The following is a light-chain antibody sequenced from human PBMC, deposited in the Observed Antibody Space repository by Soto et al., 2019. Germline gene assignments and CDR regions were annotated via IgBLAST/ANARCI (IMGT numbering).Light chain of an antibody. Sequence: QTVVTQPPSVSGAPGQRVTISCTGSSSNIGAGYDVHWYQQLPGTAPKLLIYGNSNRPSGVPDRFSGSKSGTSASLAITGLQAWDEADYYCQAYDSSLSGWVFGGGTKLTVL. CDR3: QAYDSSLSGWV. CDR1: SSNIGAGYD. CDR2: GNS. V-gene: IGLV1-40*01. J-gene: IGLJ3*02.